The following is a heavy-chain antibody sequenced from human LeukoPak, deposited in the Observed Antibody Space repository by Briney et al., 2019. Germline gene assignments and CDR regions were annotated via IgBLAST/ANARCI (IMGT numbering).Heavy chain of an antibody. CDR2: IIPIFGTA. CDR1: GGTFSSYA. J-gene: IGHJ6*03. CDR3: ARGIGYYDFWSGPYYYYMDV. Sequence: ASVKVSCKASGGTFSSYAISWVRQAPGQGLEWMGGIIPIFGTANYAQKFQGRVTITTDESTSTAYMELSSLRSEDTAVYYCARGIGYYDFWSGPYYYYMDVWGKGTTVTVSS. V-gene: IGHV1-69*05. D-gene: IGHD3-3*01.